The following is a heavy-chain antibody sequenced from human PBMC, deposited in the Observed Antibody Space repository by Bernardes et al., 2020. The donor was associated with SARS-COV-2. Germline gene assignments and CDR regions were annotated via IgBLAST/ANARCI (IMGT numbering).Heavy chain of an antibody. CDR1: GSSLRNYY. V-gene: IGHV4-59*08. CDR3: ARRDLEYNWFGP. J-gene: IGHJ5*02. Sequence: SETLSLTCTVSGSSLRNYYWSWIRQPPGKGLEWIGYVYYRGSPNYNPSLKSRVTISVDTSKNQLSLKLNSVTAADTAVYYCARRDLEYNWFGPWGRGTLVTVSS. CDR2: VYYRGSP.